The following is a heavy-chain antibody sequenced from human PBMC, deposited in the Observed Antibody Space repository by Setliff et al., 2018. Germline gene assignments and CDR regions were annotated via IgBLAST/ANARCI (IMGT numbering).Heavy chain of an antibody. CDR1: GFTFSSYA. CDR3: AREWELLGYYYYYMDV. J-gene: IGHJ6*03. D-gene: IGHD1-26*01. CDR2: ISYDGGNK. Sequence: GGSLRLSCAASGFTFSSYAMHWVRQAPGKGLEWVAVISYDGGNKYYADSVKGRFTISRDNSKNTLYLQMNSLRAEDTAVYYCAREWELLGYYYYYMDVGGKGTTVTVSS. V-gene: IGHV3-30*04.